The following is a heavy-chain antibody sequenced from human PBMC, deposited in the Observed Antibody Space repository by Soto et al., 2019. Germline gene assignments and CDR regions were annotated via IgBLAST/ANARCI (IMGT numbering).Heavy chain of an antibody. V-gene: IGHV3-11*01. CDR1: EFTFSDYY. CDR3: ARDLSAAEDYYYMDV. Sequence: QVQLVESGGGLVKPGGSLRLSCAVSEFTFSDYYMSWIRQAPGKGLEWVSYISSSGSTIYYADSVKGRFTISRDNAKNSLYLQMNSLRAEDTAVYYCARDLSAAEDYYYMDVWGKGTTVTVSS. CDR2: ISSSGSTI. J-gene: IGHJ6*03.